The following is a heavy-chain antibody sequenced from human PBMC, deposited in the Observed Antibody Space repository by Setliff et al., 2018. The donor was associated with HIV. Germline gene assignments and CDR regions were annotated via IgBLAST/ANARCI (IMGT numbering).Heavy chain of an antibody. Sequence: GESLTISCAASGFTFSSYGMHWVRQAPGKGLEWVAVIWYDGNNKYYADSVKGRFTISRDNSKNTLYLQMNSLRAEDTAMYYCARSLRGNYAYYFDFWGQGTLVTVPS. D-gene: IGHD1-26*01. CDR1: GFTFSSYG. V-gene: IGHV3-33*01. CDR2: IWYDGNNK. CDR3: ARSLRGNYAYYFDF. J-gene: IGHJ4*02.